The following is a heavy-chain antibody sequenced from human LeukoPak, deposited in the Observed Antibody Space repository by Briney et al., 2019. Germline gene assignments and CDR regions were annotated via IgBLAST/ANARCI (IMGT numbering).Heavy chain of an antibody. CDR1: GYTFTSYD. D-gene: IGHD6-13*01. Sequence: ASVKVSCKASGYTFTSYDINWVRQATGQGLEWMGWMNPNSGNTGYAQKFQGRVTMTRNTSISTAYMELSSLRSEDTAVYYCARGKYSSSWYSNRNFDYWGQGTLVTVSS. V-gene: IGHV1-8*01. J-gene: IGHJ4*02. CDR2: MNPNSGNT. CDR3: ARGKYSSSWYSNRNFDY.